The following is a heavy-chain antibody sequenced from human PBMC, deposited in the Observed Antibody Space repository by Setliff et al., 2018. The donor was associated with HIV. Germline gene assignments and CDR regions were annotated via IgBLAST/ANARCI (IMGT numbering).Heavy chain of an antibody. V-gene: IGHV3-23*01. D-gene: IGHD6-19*01. CDR3: AKVEDSSGWYGAATAQYYFDY. Sequence: PSETLSLTCAVSGGSISSDNWWTWVRQAPGKGLEWVSGISDSGGASHYADSVKGRFTISRDDSKNTLYLQMNSLRAEDTAVYYCAKVEDSSGWYGAATAQYYFDYWGQGTLVTVSS. CDR1: GGSISSDN. CDR2: ISDSGGAS. J-gene: IGHJ4*02.